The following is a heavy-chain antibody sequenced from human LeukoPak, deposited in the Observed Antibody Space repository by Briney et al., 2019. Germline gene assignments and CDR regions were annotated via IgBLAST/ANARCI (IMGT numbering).Heavy chain of an antibody. D-gene: IGHD3-9*01. CDR3: ARSDYDILTGYYLSGYYYYYMDV. J-gene: IGHJ6*03. Sequence: SVKVSCKASGGTFSSYAISWVRQAPGQGLEWMGGIIPIFGTANYAQKFQGRVTITADESTSTAYMELSSLRSEDTAVYYCARSDYDILTGYYLSGYYYYYMDVWGKGTTVTVSS. V-gene: IGHV1-69*13. CDR1: GGTFSSYA. CDR2: IIPIFGTA.